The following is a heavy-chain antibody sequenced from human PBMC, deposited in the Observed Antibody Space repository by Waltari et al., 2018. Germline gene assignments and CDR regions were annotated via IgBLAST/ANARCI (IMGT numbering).Heavy chain of an antibody. V-gene: IGHV3-48*03. D-gene: IGHD6-19*01. CDR2: ISSSGSTI. CDR3: ARVYSSGWPSKYYFDY. J-gene: IGHJ4*02. Sequence: EVQLVESGGGLVQPGGSLRLSCAASGFTFSSYEMNWVRQAPGKGLEWVSYISSSGSTIYYADSVKGRFTISRDNAKNSLYLQMNSLRAEDTAVYYCARVYSSGWPSKYYFDYWGQGTLVTVSS. CDR1: GFTFSSYE.